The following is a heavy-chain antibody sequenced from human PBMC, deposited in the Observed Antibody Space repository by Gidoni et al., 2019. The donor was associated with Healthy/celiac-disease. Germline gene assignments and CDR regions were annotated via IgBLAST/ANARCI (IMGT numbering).Heavy chain of an antibody. Sequence: MGWINTNTGNPTYAQGFTGRFVFSLDTSVSTAYLQISSLKAEDTAVYYCARAYSGYYYYFDYWGQGTLVTVSS. J-gene: IGHJ4*02. D-gene: IGHD3-22*01. CDR3: ARAYSGYYYYFDY. CDR2: INTNTGNP. V-gene: IGHV7-4-1*02.